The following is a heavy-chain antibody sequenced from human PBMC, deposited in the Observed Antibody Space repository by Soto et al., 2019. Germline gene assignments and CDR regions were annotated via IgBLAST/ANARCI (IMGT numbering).Heavy chain of an antibody. D-gene: IGHD3-10*01. CDR1: GVSISSGGYS. Sequence: SETLSLTCAVSGVSISSGGYSWSWIRQPPGKGLEWIGYIYHSGSTYYNPSLKSRVTISVDRSKNQFSLKLSSVTAADTAVYYCARVYGSGSSGYFDYWGQGTLVTVSS. J-gene: IGHJ4*02. CDR2: IYHSGST. V-gene: IGHV4-30-2*01. CDR3: ARVYGSGSSGYFDY.